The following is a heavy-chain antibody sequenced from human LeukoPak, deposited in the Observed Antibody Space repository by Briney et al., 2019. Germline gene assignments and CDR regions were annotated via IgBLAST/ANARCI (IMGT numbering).Heavy chain of an antibody. CDR1: GFTFSSYV. J-gene: IGHJ5*02. V-gene: IGHV3-23*01. CDR3: AVSSLFDP. Sequence: GGSLRLSCAASGFTFSSYVMSWVRQASGKGLEWVSAITGSGDNTYYAESVKGRFTISRDNSKNTLYLQMNSLRAEDTAVYYCAVSSLFDPWGQGTLVTVSS. CDR2: ITGSGDNT.